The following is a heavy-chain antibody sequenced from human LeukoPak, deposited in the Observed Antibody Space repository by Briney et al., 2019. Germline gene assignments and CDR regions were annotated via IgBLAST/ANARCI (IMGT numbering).Heavy chain of an antibody. CDR3: ARALPASPITMVRGVINPHFDY. CDR2: IYYSGST. D-gene: IGHD3-10*01. J-gene: IGHJ4*02. Sequence: SETLSLTCTVSGGSISSYYWSWIRQPPGKGLEWIGYIYYSGSTNYNPSLKSRVTISVATSKNQFSLKLSSVTAADTAVYYCARALPASPITMVRGVINPHFDYWGQGTLVTVSS. V-gene: IGHV4-59*01. CDR1: GGSISSYY.